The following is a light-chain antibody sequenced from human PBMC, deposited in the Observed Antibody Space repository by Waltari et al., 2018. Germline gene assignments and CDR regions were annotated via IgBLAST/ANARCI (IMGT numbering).Light chain of an antibody. V-gene: IGKV1-12*01. CDR3: QQVNSFPRT. J-gene: IGKJ1*01. CDR2: DAS. Sequence: DIQITQSPSSVSASVGTRVTLTCRASQGISSRLAWYQQKPGKAPKLLIYDASSLHSGVPSRFSGSGSGTDFTLTIRSLQPEDFATYYCQQVNSFPRTFGQGTKVEVK. CDR1: QGISSR.